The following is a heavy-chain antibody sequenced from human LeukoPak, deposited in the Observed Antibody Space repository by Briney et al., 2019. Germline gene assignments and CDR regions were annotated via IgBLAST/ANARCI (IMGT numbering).Heavy chain of an antibody. J-gene: IGHJ4*02. CDR1: GFTFSSYA. D-gene: IGHD2-15*01. CDR3: AKDRGYCSGGSCYSEDFDY. V-gene: IGHV3-23*01. Sequence: PGGSLRLSCAASGFTFSSYAMSWVRQAPGKGLEWVSAISGSGGSTYYADSVKGLFTISRDNSKNTLYLQMNSLRAEDTAVYYCAKDRGYCSGGSCYSEDFDYWGQGTLVTVSS. CDR2: ISGSGGST.